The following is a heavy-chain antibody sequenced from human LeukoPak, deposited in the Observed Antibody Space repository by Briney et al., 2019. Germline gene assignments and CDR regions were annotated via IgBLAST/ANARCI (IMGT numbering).Heavy chain of an antibody. V-gene: IGHV4-4*02. CDR2: IYHSGST. D-gene: IGHD3-10*01. J-gene: IGHJ3*02. CDR3: ASYGSGSYRGAFDI. Sequence: KPSETLSLTCAVSGGSISSSNWWSWVRQPPGQGLEWIGEIYHSGSTDYNPSLKSRVTISVGKSKSQFCLKLSSVTAADTAVYYCASYGSGSYRGAFDIWGQGTMVTVSS. CDR1: GGSISSSNW.